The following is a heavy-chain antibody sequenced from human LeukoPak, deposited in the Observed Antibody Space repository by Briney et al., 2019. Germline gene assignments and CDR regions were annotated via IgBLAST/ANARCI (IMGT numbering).Heavy chain of an antibody. Sequence: GGSLRLSCAASGFTFSSYSMNWVRQAPGKGLEWVSYISSSSSTIYYADSVEGRFTISRDNAKNSLYLQMNSLRAEDTAVYYCARDSLVRGLPPWYYYYGMDVWGQGTTVTVSS. D-gene: IGHD3-10*01. CDR2: ISSSSSTI. V-gene: IGHV3-48*01. CDR3: ARDSLVRGLPPWYYYYGMDV. J-gene: IGHJ6*02. CDR1: GFTFSSYS.